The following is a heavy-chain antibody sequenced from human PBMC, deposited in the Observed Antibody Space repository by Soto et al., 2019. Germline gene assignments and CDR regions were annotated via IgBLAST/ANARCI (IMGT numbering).Heavy chain of an antibody. Sequence: GGSLRLSCAASGFTFSSYGMHWVRHAPGKGLEWVAVIWYDGSNKYYADSVKGRFTISRDNSKNTLYLQMNSLRAEDTAVYYCARSHYYDSSVSYYYGMDVWGQGTTVTVSS. D-gene: IGHD3-22*01. CDR2: IWYDGSNK. J-gene: IGHJ6*02. V-gene: IGHV3-33*01. CDR1: GFTFSSYG. CDR3: ARSHYYDSSVSYYYGMDV.